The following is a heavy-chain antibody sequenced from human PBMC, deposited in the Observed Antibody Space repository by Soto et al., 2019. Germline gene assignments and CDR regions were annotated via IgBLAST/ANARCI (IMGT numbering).Heavy chain of an antibody. D-gene: IGHD6-13*01. Sequence: PSETLSLTCTVSGGSISSSSYYWGWIRQPPGKGLEWIGTIYYSGSTYYNPSLKSRVTISVDTSKNQFSLKLSSVTAADTTVYYCARSYRSSWSYFDYWGLGTLVTVS. CDR1: GGSISSSSYY. CDR3: ARSYRSSWSYFDY. CDR2: IYYSGST. J-gene: IGHJ4*02. V-gene: IGHV4-39*01.